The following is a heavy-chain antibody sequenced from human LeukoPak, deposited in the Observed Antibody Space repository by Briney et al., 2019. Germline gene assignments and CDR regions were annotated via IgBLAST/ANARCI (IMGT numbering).Heavy chain of an antibody. V-gene: IGHV4-59*08. D-gene: IGHD3-22*01. CDR3: AGHTSSGYYVFEY. Sequence: TSETLSLTCTVSGGSISSYYWSWIRQPPGKGLEWIGHIYYGGGTNYTPSLKSRVSISVDTTKNQVSLKLSSVTAADTAVYYCAGHTSSGYYVFEYWGQGTLVTVSS. J-gene: IGHJ4*02. CDR1: GGSISSYY. CDR2: IYYGGGT.